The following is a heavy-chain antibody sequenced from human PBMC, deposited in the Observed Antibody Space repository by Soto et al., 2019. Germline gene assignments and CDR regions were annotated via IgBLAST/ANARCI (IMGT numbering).Heavy chain of an antibody. CDR3: ARDVLGYCSSTSCPQYQH. D-gene: IGHD2-2*01. CDR1: GYSFTSYW. CDR2: IIPIFGTA. V-gene: IGHV1-69*01. J-gene: IGHJ1*01. Sequence: KISCKGSGYSFTSYWISWVRQAPGQGFEWMGGIIPIFGTANYAQKFQGRVTITADESTSTAYMELSSLRSEDTAVYYCARDVLGYCSSTSCPQYQHWGQGTLVTVSS.